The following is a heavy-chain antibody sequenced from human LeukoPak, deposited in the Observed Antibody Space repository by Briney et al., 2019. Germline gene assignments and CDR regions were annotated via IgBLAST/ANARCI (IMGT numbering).Heavy chain of an antibody. CDR3: ARGRIDSSGSYPSFFDS. D-gene: IGHD3-22*01. J-gene: IGHJ4*02. Sequence: SETLSLTCAVYGGSFSGYYWNWIRQPPGKGLEWIGEINHSGSTNYNPSLKSRLTMSVDTSKNQFSLELSSVAAADTAVYYCARGRIDSSGSYPSFFDSWGQGTLVTVSS. CDR1: GGSFSGYY. V-gene: IGHV4-34*01. CDR2: INHSGST.